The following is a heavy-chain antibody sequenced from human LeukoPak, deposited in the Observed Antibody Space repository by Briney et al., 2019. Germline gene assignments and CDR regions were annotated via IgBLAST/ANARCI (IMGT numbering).Heavy chain of an antibody. Sequence: KTGGSLRLSCAASGFTFSDYYMTWIRQAPGKGLEWVSYISSSGSTIKYADSVKGRFTISRDNAKNSLYLQMNSLRAEDTAVYYCARGEDGYKGVGYYYYMDVWGKGTTVTVSS. J-gene: IGHJ6*03. CDR2: ISSSGSTI. V-gene: IGHV3-11*01. D-gene: IGHD5-24*01. CDR1: GFTFSDYY. CDR3: ARGEDGYKGVGYYYYMDV.